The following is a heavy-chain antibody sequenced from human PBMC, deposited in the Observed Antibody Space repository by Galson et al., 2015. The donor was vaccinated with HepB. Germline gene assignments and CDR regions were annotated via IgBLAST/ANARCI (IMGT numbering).Heavy chain of an antibody. D-gene: IGHD2-21*01. J-gene: IGHJ5*01. CDR3: ARRERSCFDGNCDFYWFDS. CDR2: IYPGDFDT. V-gene: IGHV5-51*01. CDR1: GYTFANYW. Sequence: QSGAEVKKPGESLKLSCKASGYTFANYWIGWVRQMPGKGLEWMGIIYPGDFDTRYSPSFQGRVSMSADKSITTVYLQWSSLKASDTAIYYCARRERSCFDGNCDFYWFDSWDQGTLVTVSS.